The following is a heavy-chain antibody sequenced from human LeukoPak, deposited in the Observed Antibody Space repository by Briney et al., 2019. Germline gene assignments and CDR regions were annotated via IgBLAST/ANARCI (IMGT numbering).Heavy chain of an antibody. V-gene: IGHV3-30*02. CDR1: GFTFSSYG. D-gene: IGHD4-17*01. J-gene: IGHJ4*02. CDR3: AKLMWPGDYSTYVDY. CDR2: IRYDGSNK. Sequence: PGGSLRLSCAASGFTFSSYGMHWVRQAPGKGLEWVAFIRYDGSNKYYADSVKGRFTISRDNSKNTLYLQMNSLRAEDTAVYYCAKLMWPGDYSTYVDYWGQGTLVTVSS.